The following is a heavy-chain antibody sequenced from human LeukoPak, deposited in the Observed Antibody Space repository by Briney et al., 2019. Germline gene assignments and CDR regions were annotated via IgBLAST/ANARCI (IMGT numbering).Heavy chain of an antibody. CDR2: IYYSGST. J-gene: IGHJ4*02. Sequence: SETLSLTCTVSGVSISSYYWSWIRQPPGKGLEWLGYIYYSGSTNYNPSLKSRVTISVDMSKNQFSLKLSSVTAADTAVYYCARRDSSSWWSYFDYWGQGTLVTVSS. CDR3: ARRDSSSWWSYFDY. CDR1: GVSISSYY. D-gene: IGHD6-13*01. V-gene: IGHV4-59*01.